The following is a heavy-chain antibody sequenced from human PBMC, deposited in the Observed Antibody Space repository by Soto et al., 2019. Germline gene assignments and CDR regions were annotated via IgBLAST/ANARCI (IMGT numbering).Heavy chain of an antibody. CDR2: IRSKAYGGTT. CDR1: GFTFGDYA. CDR3: SRYTYTSRNTYYGRDV. Sequence: GGSLRLSCTTSGFTFGDYAMSWFRQAPGKGLEWVGVIRSKAYGGTTDYAASVKGRFAISRDDSKSIAYLQMNSVTTEDTAVYYCSRYTYTSRNTYYGRDVWRQGTTVTV. J-gene: IGHJ6*02. D-gene: IGHD6-13*01. V-gene: IGHV3-49*03.